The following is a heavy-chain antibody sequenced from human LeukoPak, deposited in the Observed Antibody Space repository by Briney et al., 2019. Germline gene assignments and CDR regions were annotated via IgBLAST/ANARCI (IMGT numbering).Heavy chain of an antibody. V-gene: IGHV4-59*01. J-gene: IGHJ4*02. Sequence: PSETLSLTCTVSGGSISRYYWSCLRQPPGKGLDWLGYIYYSGNTSYNPPLKSRVTISVETPKNQFSLKLSSMTAADTGVYHCARYEPGATALDSWGQGSLVTVSS. D-gene: IGHD1-26*01. CDR2: IYYSGNT. CDR3: ARYEPGATALDS. CDR1: GGSISRYY.